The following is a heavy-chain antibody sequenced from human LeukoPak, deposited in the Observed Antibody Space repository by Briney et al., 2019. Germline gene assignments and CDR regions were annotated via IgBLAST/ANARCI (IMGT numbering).Heavy chain of an antibody. D-gene: IGHD3-3*01. J-gene: IGHJ5*02. CDR1: GGTFSRYA. V-gene: IGHV1-69*01. CDR2: IIPIFGTA. CDR3: ARVYYDFWSGLSP. Sequence: SVKVSCKASGGTFSRYAISWVRQAPGQGLEWMGGIIPIFGTANYAQKFQGRVTITADESTSTAYTELSSLRSEDTAVYYCARVYYDFWSGLSPWGQGTLVTVSS.